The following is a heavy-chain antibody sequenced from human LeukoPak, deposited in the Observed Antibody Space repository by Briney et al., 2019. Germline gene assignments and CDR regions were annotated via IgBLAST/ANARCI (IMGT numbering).Heavy chain of an antibody. CDR3: ARSVIWFGELLPGPHFDY. CDR1: GGSISSGDYY. Sequence: SSETLSLTCTVSGGSISSGDYYWSWIRQPPGKGLEWIGYIYYSGSTYYNPSLKSRVTISVDTSKNQFSLKLSSVTAADTAAYYCARSVIWFGELLPGPHFDYWAREPWSSSPQ. V-gene: IGHV4-30-4*08. J-gene: IGHJ4*02. CDR2: IYYSGST. D-gene: IGHD3-10*01.